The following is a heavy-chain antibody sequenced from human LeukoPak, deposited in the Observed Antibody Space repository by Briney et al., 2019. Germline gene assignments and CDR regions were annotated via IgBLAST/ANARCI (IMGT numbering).Heavy chain of an antibody. D-gene: IGHD3-9*01. V-gene: IGHV3-30*07. CDR3: GKGSDILTFVV. CDR2: ISYDGSNK. Sequence: GGSLRLSCAASGFTFSSYAMHWVRQAPGKGLEWVAVISYDGSNKYYADSVKGRFTISRDNSKNTLYLQMNSLRAEDTAVYYCGKGSDILTFVVWGQGTLVTVSS. CDR1: GFTFSSYA. J-gene: IGHJ4*02.